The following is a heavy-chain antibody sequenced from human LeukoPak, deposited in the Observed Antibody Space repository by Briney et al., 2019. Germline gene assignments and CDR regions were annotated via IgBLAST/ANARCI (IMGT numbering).Heavy chain of an antibody. D-gene: IGHD3-22*01. CDR3: ARDLSPLTYYYDSSGYP. V-gene: IGHV3-48*01. CDR2: ISSGSSTI. Sequence: GGSLGLSCAASGFTFSSYSMNWVRQAPGKGLEWVSYISSGSSTIYYADSVKGRFTISRDNAKNSLYLQMNSLRAEDTAVYYCARDLSPLTYYYDSSGYPWGQGTLVTVSS. J-gene: IGHJ5*02. CDR1: GFTFSSYS.